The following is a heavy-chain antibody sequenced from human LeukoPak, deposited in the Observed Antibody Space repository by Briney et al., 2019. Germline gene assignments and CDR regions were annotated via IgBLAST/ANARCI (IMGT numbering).Heavy chain of an antibody. V-gene: IGHV1-69*06. Sequence: SVKVSCKASGGTFSSYAISWVRQAPGQGLEWMGGIIPIFGTANYAQKFQGRVTITADKSTSTAYMELSSLRSEDTAVYYCARDGVQLERLPDYWGQGTLVTVSS. J-gene: IGHJ4*02. CDR1: GGTFSSYA. CDR3: ARDGVQLERLPDY. CDR2: IIPIFGTA. D-gene: IGHD1-1*01.